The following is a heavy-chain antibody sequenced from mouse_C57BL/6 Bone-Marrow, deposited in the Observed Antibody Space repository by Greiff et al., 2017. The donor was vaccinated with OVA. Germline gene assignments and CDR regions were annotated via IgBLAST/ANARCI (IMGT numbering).Heavy chain of an antibody. CDR3: ARYGGSSYEDYFDY. V-gene: IGHV1-42*01. CDR1: GYSFTGYY. CDR2: INPSTGGT. J-gene: IGHJ2*01. Sequence: LVESGPELVKPGASVKISCKASGYSFTGYYMNWVKQSPEKSLEWIGEINPSTGGTTYNQKFKAKATLTVDKSSSTAYMQLKSLTSEDSAVYYCARYGGSSYEDYFDYWGQGTTLTVSS. D-gene: IGHD1-1*01.